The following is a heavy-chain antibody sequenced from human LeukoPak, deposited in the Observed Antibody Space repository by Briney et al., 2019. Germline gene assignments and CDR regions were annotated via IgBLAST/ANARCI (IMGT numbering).Heavy chain of an antibody. Sequence: SETLSLTCAVYGGSFSGYYWSWIRQPPGKGLEWIGEINHSGSTNYNPSLKSRVTISVDTSKNQFSLKLSSVTAADTAVYYCARGRRVLKHAFDIWGQGTMVTVSS. V-gene: IGHV4-34*01. CDR2: INHSGST. CDR3: ARGRRVLKHAFDI. CDR1: GGSFSGYY. D-gene: IGHD2-8*01. J-gene: IGHJ3*02.